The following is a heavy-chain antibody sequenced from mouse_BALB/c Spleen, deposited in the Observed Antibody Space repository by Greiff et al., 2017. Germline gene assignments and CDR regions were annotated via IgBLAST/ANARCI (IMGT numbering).Heavy chain of an antibody. CDR3: TRPYGNYGYAMDY. J-gene: IGHJ4*01. CDR2: IDPETGGT. Sequence: VKLQESGAELVRPGASVTLSCKASGYTFTDYEMHWVKQTPVHGLEWIGAIDPETGGTAYNQKFKGKATLTADKSSSTAYMELRSLTSEDSAAYYCTRPYGNYGYAMDYWGQGTSVTVSS. D-gene: IGHD2-1*01. V-gene: IGHV1-15*01. CDR1: GYTFTDYE.